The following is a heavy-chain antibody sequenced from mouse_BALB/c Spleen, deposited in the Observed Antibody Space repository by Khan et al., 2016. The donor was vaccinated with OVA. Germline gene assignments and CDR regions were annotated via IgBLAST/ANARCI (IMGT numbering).Heavy chain of an antibody. Sequence: EVQLVESGGGSVKPGGSLKLSCSASGFTFSSYAMSWVRQTPEKRLELVATISSGGHYTFYPDSVKGRFTISRDNARNTLYLQMSSLRSEDTAMYYCARSLVDDYAMDYWGQGASVTVSS. J-gene: IGHJ4*01. CDR3: ARSLVDDYAMDY. CDR2: ISSGGHYT. V-gene: IGHV5-9-3*01. D-gene: IGHD2-2*01. CDR1: GFTFSSYA.